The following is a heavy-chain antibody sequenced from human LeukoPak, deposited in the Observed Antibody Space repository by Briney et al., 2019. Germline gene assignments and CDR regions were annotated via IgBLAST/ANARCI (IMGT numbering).Heavy chain of an antibody. CDR1: GFTFSSYA. D-gene: IGHD5-24*01. CDR3: ARGQRWLQLCYFDY. J-gene: IGHJ4*02. Sequence: GGSLRLSCAASGFTFSSYAMHWVRQAPGKGLEWVAVISYDGSNKYYADSVMGRFTISRDNSKNTLYLQMNSLRAEDTAVYYCARGQRWLQLCYFDYWGQGTLVTVSS. CDR2: ISYDGSNK. V-gene: IGHV3-30*04.